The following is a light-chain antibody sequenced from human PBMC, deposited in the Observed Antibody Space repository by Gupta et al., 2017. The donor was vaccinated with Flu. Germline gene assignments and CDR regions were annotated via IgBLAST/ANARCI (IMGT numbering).Light chain of an antibody. CDR3: LLSDSLPYS. Sequence: DIQMTQSPSSMSASAGDRVTISCRASQSIANYLNWYQQKPRAVPKLLICGAPNSRSGVPARFTGNDSGTHITLTIIVPPPEAFGRYLSLLSDSLPYSFGQGTKMEL. CDR2: GAP. CDR1: QSIANY. V-gene: IGKV1-39*01. J-gene: IGKJ2*03.